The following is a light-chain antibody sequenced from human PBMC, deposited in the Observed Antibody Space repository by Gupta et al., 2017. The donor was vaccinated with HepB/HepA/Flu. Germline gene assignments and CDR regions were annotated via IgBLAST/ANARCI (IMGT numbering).Light chain of an antibody. V-gene: IGLV2-23*02. Sequence: QSALTQPASVSGSPGQSITISCTGTRSDIGRYNLVSWYQQYSDKAPKLMIYEVTTRPAGVSNRFSCSKSGNTASLTISGLQAEDEADYYCCSYAGSGSLVFGGGTKVTVL. CDR1: RSDIGRYNL. J-gene: IGLJ3*02. CDR3: CSYAGSGSLV. CDR2: EVT.